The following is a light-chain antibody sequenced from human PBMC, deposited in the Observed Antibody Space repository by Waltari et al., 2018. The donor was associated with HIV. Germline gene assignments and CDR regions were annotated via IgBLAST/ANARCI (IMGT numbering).Light chain of an antibody. J-gene: IGKJ2*01. CDR3: QQYYTYLST. CDR1: QTISSC. Sequence: DIQMTQSPSTLSASVGDRVTITCRASQTISSCLAWYQQTPGKAPKLLLYRSSTLESGLPSRFSGSGSGTQFSLTISSLQPDDSATYCCQQYYTYLSTFGPGTKLEIK. CDR2: RSS. V-gene: IGKV1-5*03.